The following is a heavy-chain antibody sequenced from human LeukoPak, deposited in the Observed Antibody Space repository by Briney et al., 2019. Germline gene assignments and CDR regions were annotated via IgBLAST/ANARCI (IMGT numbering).Heavy chain of an antibody. CDR1: GFTFSSYA. Sequence: PGGSLRLSCAASGFTFSSYAMSWVRQAPGKGLDWVSAISGSGTTTYYADSVKGRFTISRDISKSTLYLQMNSLRAEDTAVYYCAKPLSAASGTDFHYWGQGTLVTVSS. CDR3: AKPLSAASGTDFHY. D-gene: IGHD6-13*01. CDR2: ISGSGTTT. J-gene: IGHJ4*02. V-gene: IGHV3-23*01.